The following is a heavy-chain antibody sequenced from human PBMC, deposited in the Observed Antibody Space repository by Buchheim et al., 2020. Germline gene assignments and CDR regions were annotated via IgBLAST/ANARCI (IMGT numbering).Heavy chain of an antibody. V-gene: IGHV3-13*01. J-gene: IGHJ2*01. CDR3: ARELADTVTWGWPFDL. Sequence: EVQLVESGGGLVQPGGSLRLSCAASGFTFSSSDMHWVRQVTGKGLEWVSAIGTADDTYYADSVKGRVTISREHAKNSVYLQMNSLGAGDTAVYYCARELADTVTWGWPFDLWGRGTL. D-gene: IGHD4-17*01. CDR2: IGTADDT. CDR1: GFTFSSSD.